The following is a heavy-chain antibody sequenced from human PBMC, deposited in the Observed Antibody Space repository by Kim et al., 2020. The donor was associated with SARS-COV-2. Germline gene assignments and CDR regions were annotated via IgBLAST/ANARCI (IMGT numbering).Heavy chain of an antibody. CDR3: ARENGFCSGGRCDPGAFDM. Sequence: GRFTISRDNAKNSVYLQMNSLRDEDTALYYCARENGFCSGGRCDPGAFDMWGQGTMVTVSS. D-gene: IGHD2-15*01. J-gene: IGHJ3*02. V-gene: IGHV3-48*02.